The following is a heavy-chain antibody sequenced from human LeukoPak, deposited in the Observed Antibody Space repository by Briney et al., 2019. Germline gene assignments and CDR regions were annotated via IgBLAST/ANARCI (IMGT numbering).Heavy chain of an antibody. D-gene: IGHD1-26*01. V-gene: IGHV4-59*01. Sequence: SETLSLTCTVSGGSISSYYWSWIRQPPGKGLEWIGYIYYSGSTNYSPSLKSRVTISVDTSKNQFSLKLSSVTAADTAVYYCARDRGSYWGIDYWGQGTLVTVSS. J-gene: IGHJ4*02. CDR3: ARDRGSYWGIDY. CDR1: GGSISSYY. CDR2: IYYSGST.